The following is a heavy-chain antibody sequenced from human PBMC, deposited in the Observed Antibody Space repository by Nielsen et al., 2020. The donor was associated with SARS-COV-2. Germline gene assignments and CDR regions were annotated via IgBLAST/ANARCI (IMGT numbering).Heavy chain of an antibody. CDR3: AREGRQQLDYHYYYYYMDV. J-gene: IGHJ6*03. CDR1: GFTFSSYW. Sequence: GESLKISCAASGFTFSSYWMSWVRQAPGKGLEWVANIKQDGSEKYYVDSVKGRFTISRDNAKNSLYLQMNSLRAEDTAVYYCAREGRQQLDYHYYYYYMDVWGKGTTVTVSS. D-gene: IGHD6-13*01. V-gene: IGHV3-7*03. CDR2: IKQDGSEK.